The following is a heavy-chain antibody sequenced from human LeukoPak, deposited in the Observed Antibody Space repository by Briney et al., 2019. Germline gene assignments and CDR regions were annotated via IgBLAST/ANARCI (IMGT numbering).Heavy chain of an antibody. CDR3: ARGDHGGRRHNWFAP. D-gene: IGHD4-23*01. CDR2: NFPDNSDN. V-gene: IGHV5-51*01. CDR1: GYNFGHDW. J-gene: IGHJ5*02. Sequence: GESLKISCKGSGYNFGHDWIGWVRQMPGKGLEWRGINFPDNSDNIYSPSFQGQVTISADKSINTAYPQWSGLKASDSAIYFCARGDHGGRRHNWFAPWGQGTLVTVSS.